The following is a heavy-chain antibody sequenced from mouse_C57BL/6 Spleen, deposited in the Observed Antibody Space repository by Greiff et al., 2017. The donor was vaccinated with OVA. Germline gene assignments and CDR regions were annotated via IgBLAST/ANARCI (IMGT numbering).Heavy chain of an antibody. CDR1: GYTFTSYW. Sequence: QVQLQQPGAELVKPGASVKMSCKASGYTFTSYWITWVKQRPGQGLEWIGDIYPGSGSTNYNEKFKSKATLTVDTSSSTAYMQLSILTSEDSAVYYCARRDYYGSSPLAYWGQGTLVTVSA. D-gene: IGHD1-1*01. J-gene: IGHJ3*01. CDR2: IYPGSGST. CDR3: ARRDYYGSSPLAY. V-gene: IGHV1-55*01.